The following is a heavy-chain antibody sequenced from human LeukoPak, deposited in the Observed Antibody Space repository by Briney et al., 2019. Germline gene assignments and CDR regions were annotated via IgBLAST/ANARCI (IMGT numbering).Heavy chain of an antibody. D-gene: IGHD3-22*01. CDR1: GFSPSTSGMR. CDR3: AREYYYDSSGYYHFDY. J-gene: IGHJ4*02. V-gene: IGHV2-70*04. CDR2: IDWDDDK. Sequence: SGPALVKPTQTLTLTCTFSGFSPSTSGMRVSWIRQPPGKALEWLARIDWDDDKFYSTSLKTRLTISKDTSKNQVVLTMTNMDPVDTATYYCAREYYYDSSGYYHFDYWGQGTLVTVSS.